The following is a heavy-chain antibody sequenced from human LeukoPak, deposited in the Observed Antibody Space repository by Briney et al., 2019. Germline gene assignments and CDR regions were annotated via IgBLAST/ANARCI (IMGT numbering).Heavy chain of an antibody. CDR1: GFTFSSYR. J-gene: IGHJ4*02. V-gene: IGHV3-21*01. Sequence: GGSLKLSWAASGFTFSSYRMNWGGQSPGKRTEWLSSISSSSSYIYYADSVKGRFTISRDNAKNSLYLQMNSLRAEDTAVYYCARGYYGSGSYRCPIDYWGQGTLVTVSS. CDR3: ARGYYGSGSYRCPIDY. CDR2: ISSSSSYI. D-gene: IGHD3-10*01.